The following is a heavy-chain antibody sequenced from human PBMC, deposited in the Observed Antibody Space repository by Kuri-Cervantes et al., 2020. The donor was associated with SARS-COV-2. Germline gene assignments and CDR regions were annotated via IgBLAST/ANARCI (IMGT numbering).Heavy chain of an antibody. V-gene: IGHV3-30*18. CDR3: AKDIAGAAAGTGVDY. CDR1: GFTVSSNY. J-gene: IGHJ4*02. Sequence: GESLKISCAASGFTVSSNYMSWVRQAPGKGLEWVAVISYDGSNKYYADSVKGRFTISRDNSKNTLYLQMNSLRAEDTAVYYCAKDIAGAAAGTGVDYWGQGTLVTVSS. CDR2: ISYDGSNK. D-gene: IGHD6-13*01.